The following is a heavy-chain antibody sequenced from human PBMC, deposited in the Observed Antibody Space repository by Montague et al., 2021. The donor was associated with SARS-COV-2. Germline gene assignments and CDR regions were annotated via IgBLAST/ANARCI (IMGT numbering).Heavy chain of an antibody. D-gene: IGHD2-21*01. CDR1: GFTFSSYE. CDR3: ARVYGGDDVIGNYFDY. J-gene: IGHJ4*02. V-gene: IGHV3-48*03. Sequence: SLRLSFSASGFTFSSYEMNWVRQAPGKGLEWVSYISSSGSNIDYADSVKGRSTISRDNAKNSLYLQMNSLRAEDTAVYYCARVYGGDDVIGNYFDYWGQGTLVTVSS. CDR2: ISSSGSNI.